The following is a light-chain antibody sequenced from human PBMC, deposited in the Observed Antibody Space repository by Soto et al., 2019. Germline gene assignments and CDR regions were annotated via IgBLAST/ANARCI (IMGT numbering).Light chain of an antibody. Sequence: DIQMTQSPSSVSASVGDRVIISCRASQDIDRWLAWFQHKPGKAPKLLISTASSLQSGVPSRFSGSGSGTDFTLTFASLQFEDFATYYCLQSDTFPYTFGLGTKLEIK. CDR1: QDIDRW. CDR3: LQSDTFPYT. CDR2: TAS. V-gene: IGKV1D-12*01. J-gene: IGKJ2*01.